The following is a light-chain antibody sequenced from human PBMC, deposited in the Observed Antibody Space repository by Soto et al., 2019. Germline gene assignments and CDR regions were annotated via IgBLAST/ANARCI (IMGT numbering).Light chain of an antibody. Sequence: DIQMTQSPSSLSAYVGDRVNITCRASQSISYYLNWYQQKPGRAPNLLMYRASSLQSGVPSRFTGSGSGTEFTLTITSLQPGDFATYYCQQTYTTPLTLGGGTKVDIK. V-gene: IGKV1-39*01. CDR2: RAS. CDR3: QQTYTTPLT. J-gene: IGKJ4*01. CDR1: QSISYY.